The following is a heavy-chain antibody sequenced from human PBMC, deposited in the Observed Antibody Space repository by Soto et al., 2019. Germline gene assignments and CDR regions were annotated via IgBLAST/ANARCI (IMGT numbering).Heavy chain of an antibody. CDR3: ARKKHYYDSSGYPSGYGMDV. D-gene: IGHD3-22*01. Sequence: GESLKISCKGSGYSFTSYWIGWVRQMPGKGLEWMGIIYPGDSDTRYSPSFQGQVTISADKSISTAYLQWSSLKASDTAMYYCARKKHYYDSSGYPSGYGMDVWGQGTTVTV. CDR2: IYPGDSDT. CDR1: GYSFTSYW. J-gene: IGHJ6*02. V-gene: IGHV5-51*01.